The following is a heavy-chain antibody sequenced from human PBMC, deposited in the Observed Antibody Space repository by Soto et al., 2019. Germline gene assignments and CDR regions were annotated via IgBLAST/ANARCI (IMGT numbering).Heavy chain of an antibody. Sequence: GESLKISCEGSGYNFNTHWIGWVRQMPGKGLEWMALIYPGDSDTRYSPSFEGQVTLSVDRSISTAYLQWSSLKASDTAIYYCATSTVSYVDIVSSTTRGYFDHWGQGTLVTVS. V-gene: IGHV5-51*01. CDR2: IYPGDSDT. D-gene: IGHD5-12*01. CDR1: GYNFNTHW. J-gene: IGHJ4*02. CDR3: ATSTVSYVDIVSSTTRGYFDH.